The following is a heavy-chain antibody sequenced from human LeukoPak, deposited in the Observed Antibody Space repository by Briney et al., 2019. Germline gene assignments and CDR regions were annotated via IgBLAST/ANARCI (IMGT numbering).Heavy chain of an antibody. J-gene: IGHJ5*02. CDR3: ASGPQQWLVTGDWFAP. V-gene: IGHV1-18*01. CDR2: ISAYNGNT. D-gene: IGHD6-19*01. CDR1: GYTFISYG. Sequence: ASVKVSCKASGYTFISYGISWVRQAPGQGLEWMGWISAYNGNTNYSQKFQGRVTMTTDTSTSTAYMELRSLRSDDTAVYYCASGPQQWLVTGDWFAPWSQGTLVTVSS.